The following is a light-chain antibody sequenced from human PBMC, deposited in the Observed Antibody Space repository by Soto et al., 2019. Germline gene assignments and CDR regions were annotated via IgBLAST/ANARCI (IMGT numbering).Light chain of an antibody. V-gene: IGKV2D-29*01. CDR3: MQSLHLRT. Sequence: DIVMTQIALSLTVSPGQPASISWKSSQSRLSSAGTTFLYWYLQKPGQPPQLLIYEASKRFSGVSDRFSGSGSRTDSTLKISRVEAEDVGIYYCMQSLHLRTFGQGTTAELK. J-gene: IGKJ1*01. CDR2: EAS. CDR1: QSRLSSAGTTF.